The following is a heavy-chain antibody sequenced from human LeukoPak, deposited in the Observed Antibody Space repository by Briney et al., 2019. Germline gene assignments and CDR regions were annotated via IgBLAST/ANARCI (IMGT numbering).Heavy chain of an antibody. J-gene: IGHJ3*02. Sequence: PGGSLRLSCAASGFTFSSYAMSWVRQAPGKGLEWVSAISGSSGSTYYADSVKGRFTISRDNSKNTLYLQMNSLRVEDTAVYYCAKDNSGWYFPKAFDIRGQGTMVTVSS. V-gene: IGHV3-23*01. D-gene: IGHD6-19*01. CDR1: GFTFSSYA. CDR2: ISGSSGST. CDR3: AKDNSGWYFPKAFDI.